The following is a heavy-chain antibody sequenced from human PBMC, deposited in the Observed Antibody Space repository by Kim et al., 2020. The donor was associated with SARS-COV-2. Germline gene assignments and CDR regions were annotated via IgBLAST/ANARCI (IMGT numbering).Heavy chain of an antibody. CDR2: ISSSSSYI. Sequence: GGSLRLSCAASGFTFSSYSMNWVRQAPGKGLEWVSSISSSSSYIYYADSVKGRFTISRDNAKNSLYLQMNSLRAEDTAVYYCARTGFLGYCSSTSCYRDAGRIDYWGQGTLVTVSS. J-gene: IGHJ4*02. CDR1: GFTFSSYS. CDR3: ARTGFLGYCSSTSCYRDAGRIDY. D-gene: IGHD2-2*01. V-gene: IGHV3-21*01.